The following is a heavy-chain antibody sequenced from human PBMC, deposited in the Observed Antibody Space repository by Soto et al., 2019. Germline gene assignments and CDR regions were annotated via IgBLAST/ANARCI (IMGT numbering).Heavy chain of an antibody. Sequence: GASVKVSCKASGGTFSSYAISWVRQAPGQGLEWMGGIIPIFGTANYAQKFQGRVTITADESTSTAYMELSSLRSEDTAVYYCARDPRAFRSDWFDPWGQGTLVTVSS. CDR1: GGTFSSYA. CDR2: IIPIFGTA. D-gene: IGHD3-3*02. CDR3: ARDPRAFRSDWFDP. V-gene: IGHV1-69*13. J-gene: IGHJ5*02.